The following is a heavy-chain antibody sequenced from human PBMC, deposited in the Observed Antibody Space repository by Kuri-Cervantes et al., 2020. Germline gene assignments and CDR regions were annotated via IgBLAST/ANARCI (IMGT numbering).Heavy chain of an antibody. V-gene: IGHV3-30*03. Sequence: GESLKISCAASGFTVSSYGMNWVRQAPGKGLEWVAVISYDGSNKYEADSVKGRFTISRDNYKNTLYLQMNSLRAEDTAVYYWAPWDIVVVPAAITTPNYYYYYGIYVWGQGTTVTVSS. CDR3: APWDIVVVPAAITTPNYYYYYGIYV. CDR1: GFTVSSYG. D-gene: IGHD2-2*01. CDR2: ISYDGSNK. J-gene: IGHJ6*02.